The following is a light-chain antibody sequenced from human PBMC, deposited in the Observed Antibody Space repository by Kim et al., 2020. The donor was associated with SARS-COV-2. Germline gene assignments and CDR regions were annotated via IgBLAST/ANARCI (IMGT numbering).Light chain of an antibody. CDR3: QQSYSALPLT. CDR2: SAS. V-gene: IGKV1-39*01. Sequence: ASIGDTITITCRASQSIANYLHWYQQKPGKAPKLLIYSASTLQSGVPSRFSGSASGTDFTLTITNLQPEDCATYYCQQSYSALPLTFGGGTKLEI. CDR1: QSIANY. J-gene: IGKJ4*01.